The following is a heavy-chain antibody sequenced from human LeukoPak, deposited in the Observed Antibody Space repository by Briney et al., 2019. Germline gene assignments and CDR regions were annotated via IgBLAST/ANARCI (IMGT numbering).Heavy chain of an antibody. V-gene: IGHV4-39*07. CDR2: IYYSGST. D-gene: IGHD5-12*01. CDR1: GGSISSSSYY. J-gene: IGHJ6*02. CDR3: ARGRKLKWLRFSDFYYYGMDV. Sequence: SETLSLTRTVSGGSISSSSYYWGWIRQPPGKGLEWIGSIYYSGSTYYSPSLKSRVTISVDTSKNQFSLKLSSVTAADTAVYYCARGRKLKWLRFSDFYYYGMDVWGQGTTVTDSS.